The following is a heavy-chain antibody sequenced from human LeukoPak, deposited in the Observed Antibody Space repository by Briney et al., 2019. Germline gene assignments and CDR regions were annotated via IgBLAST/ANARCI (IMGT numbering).Heavy chain of an antibody. CDR1: GGSISSSSYY. CDR2: IYYSGST. Sequence: SETLSLTCTVSGGSISSSSYYWGWIRQPPGKGLEWIGSIYYSGSTYYNPSLKSRVTISVDTSKNQFSLKLSSVTAADTAVYYCARGGSSGWYRFDYWGQGTLVTVSS. V-gene: IGHV4-39*07. J-gene: IGHJ4*02. CDR3: ARGGSSGWYRFDY. D-gene: IGHD6-19*01.